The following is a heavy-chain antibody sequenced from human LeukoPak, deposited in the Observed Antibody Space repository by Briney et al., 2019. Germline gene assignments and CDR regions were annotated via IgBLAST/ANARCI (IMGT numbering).Heavy chain of an antibody. J-gene: IGHJ2*01. CDR2: IYHSGST. Sequence: SETLSLTCTVSGGSMSSGSYSWSWIRQPPGKGLEWIGYIYHSGSTYYNPSLKSRVTVSVDRSKKQFSLKLSSVTAADTAVYYCARDPGSPRGYFDLWGRGTLVTVSS. CDR3: ARDPGSPRGYFDL. CDR1: GGSMSSGSYS. V-gene: IGHV4-30-2*01. D-gene: IGHD2-15*01.